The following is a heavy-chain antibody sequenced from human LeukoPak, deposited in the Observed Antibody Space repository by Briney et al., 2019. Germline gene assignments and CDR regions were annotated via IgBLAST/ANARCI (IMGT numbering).Heavy chain of an antibody. CDR2: INPSGGST. Sequence: ASVKVSCKASGYTFTSYYMHWVRQAPGQGLEWMGIINPSGGSTSYAQKFQGRVTMTRDTSTSTVYMELSSLRSEDTAVYYCARAHSLWFGEYYYFDYWGQGTLVTVSS. D-gene: IGHD3-10*01. J-gene: IGHJ4*02. CDR1: GYTFTSYY. V-gene: IGHV1-46*01. CDR3: ARAHSLWFGEYYYFDY.